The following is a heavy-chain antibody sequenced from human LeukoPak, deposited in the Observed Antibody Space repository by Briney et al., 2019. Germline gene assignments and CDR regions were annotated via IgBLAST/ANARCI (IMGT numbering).Heavy chain of an antibody. CDR1: GYTFTSYG. CDR2: ISAYNGNT. CDR3: ARAPLGSTSHAFDI. D-gene: IGHD2-2*01. Sequence: WASVKVSCTASGYTFTSYGISWVRQAPGQGLEWMGWISAYNGNTNYAQKLQGRVTMTTDTSTSTAYMELRSLRSDDTAVYYCARAPLGSTSHAFDIWGQGTMVTVSS. V-gene: IGHV1-18*01. J-gene: IGHJ3*02.